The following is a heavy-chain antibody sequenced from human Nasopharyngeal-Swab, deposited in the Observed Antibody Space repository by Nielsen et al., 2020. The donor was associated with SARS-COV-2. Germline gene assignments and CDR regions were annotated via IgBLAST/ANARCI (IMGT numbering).Heavy chain of an antibody. D-gene: IGHD4-17*01. CDR2: ISGSGGST. J-gene: IGHJ4*02. V-gene: IGHV3-23*01. CDR3: AKRSRGLYGDYGH. Sequence: GESLKISCAASGFTFSSYAMSWVRQAPGRGLEWVSAISGSGGSTYYADSVKGRFTISRDNSKNTLYLQMNSLRAEDTAVYYCAKRSRGLYGDYGHWGQGTPVTVSS. CDR1: GFTFSSYA.